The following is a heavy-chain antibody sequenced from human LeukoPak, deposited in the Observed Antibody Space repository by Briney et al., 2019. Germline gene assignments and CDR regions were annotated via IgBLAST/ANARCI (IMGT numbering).Heavy chain of an antibody. CDR2: MCRGGSIE. CDR3: AKGPRVWGSYLYYCDY. Sequence: GRSLRLSCAASGFTFSSYGMHWVRQAPGKGLEWVALMCRGGSIEYYADSVKGRFTISRDNAKNTLYLQMNSLRPEDRAVYYCAKGPRVWGSYLYYCDYWGEGTMVSVPS. D-gene: IGHD3-16*01. V-gene: IGHV3-30*18. CDR1: GFTFSSYG. J-gene: IGHJ4*02.